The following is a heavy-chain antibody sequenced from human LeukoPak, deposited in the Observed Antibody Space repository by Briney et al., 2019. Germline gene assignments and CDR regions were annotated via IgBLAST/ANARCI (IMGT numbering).Heavy chain of an antibody. CDR1: GFTFSSYG. J-gene: IGHJ4*02. CDR2: IWYDGSNK. CDR3: ARDGDSAVATRVFDY. Sequence: PGRSLRLSCAASGFTFSSYGIHWVRQAPGKGREWVAVIWYDGSNKYYADSVKGRFTISRDNSKNTLYLQMNSLRVEDTAVYYCARDGDSAVATRVFDYWGQGTLVTVSS. V-gene: IGHV3-33*01. D-gene: IGHD5-18*01.